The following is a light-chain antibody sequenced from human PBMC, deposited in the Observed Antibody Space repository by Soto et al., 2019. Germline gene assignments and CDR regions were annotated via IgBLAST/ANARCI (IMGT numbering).Light chain of an antibody. CDR1: QSVSIH. Sequence: ETVMTQSPGTLSVSLGERATLSCRASQSVSIHLAWYQQKPGQAPRLLIYDTSTRATGIPARFSGSGSGTEFTLTISSLQSEDFAVYYCQQRSNWPPTFGQGTRLEIK. V-gene: IGKV3-15*01. CDR2: DTS. J-gene: IGKJ5*01. CDR3: QQRSNWPPT.